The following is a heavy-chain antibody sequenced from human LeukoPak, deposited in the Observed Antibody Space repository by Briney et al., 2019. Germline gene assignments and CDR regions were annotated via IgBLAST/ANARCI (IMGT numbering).Heavy chain of an antibody. V-gene: IGHV3-33*01. Sequence: GGSLRLSCAASRFTFSSYGMHWVRQAPGKGLEWVAVIWFDGSYKHYAESVKGRFTISRDNSENTLYLHMNSLRVEDTAVYYCARGIAARHHYYYYYYMDVWGKGTTVTVSS. J-gene: IGHJ6*03. D-gene: IGHD6-6*01. CDR2: IWFDGSYK. CDR3: ARGIAARHHYYYYYYMDV. CDR1: RFTFSSYG.